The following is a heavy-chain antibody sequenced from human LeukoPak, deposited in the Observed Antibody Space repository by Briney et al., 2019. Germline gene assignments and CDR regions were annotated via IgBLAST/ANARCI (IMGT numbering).Heavy chain of an antibody. J-gene: IGHJ6*02. CDR3: ARDAYSSGWDDTGDYYYYGMDV. Sequence: PSETLSLTCTVSGGSLSSYYWSWTRQPAGKGLEWIGRIYTSGSTNYNLPLKSRVTMSVDTSKNQFSLKRSSLTAADTAVYYCARDAYSSGWDDTGDYYYYGMDVWGQGTTVTVSS. CDR2: IYTSGST. V-gene: IGHV4-4*07. D-gene: IGHD6-19*01. CDR1: GGSLSSYY.